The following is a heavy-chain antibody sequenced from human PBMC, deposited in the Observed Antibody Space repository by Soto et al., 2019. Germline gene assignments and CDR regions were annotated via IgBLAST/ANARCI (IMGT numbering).Heavy chain of an antibody. Sequence: QVQLQESGPGLVKPSETLSLTCTVSGGSISSYYWSWIRQPPGKGLEWIGYIYYSGSTNYNPSLKRRVTISVDTSKNQFSLKLSSVTAADTAVYYCARDLSHWGQGTLVTVSS. CDR2: IYYSGST. J-gene: IGHJ4*02. CDR3: ARDLSH. V-gene: IGHV4-59*01. CDR1: GGSISSYY.